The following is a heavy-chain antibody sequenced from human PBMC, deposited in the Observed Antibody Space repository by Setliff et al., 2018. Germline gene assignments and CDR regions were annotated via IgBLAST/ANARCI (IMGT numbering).Heavy chain of an antibody. CDR3: ARSGGSASASWFDS. D-gene: IGHD2-15*01. CDR2: IRASSDYI. V-gene: IGHV3-21*01. Sequence: GGSLRLSCAASGFIFNTYTMNWVRQAPGQGLEWVSFIRASSDYIYYAGSVKGRFTISRDNTKNSLDLQMNSLRVDDTAVYFCARSGGSASASWFDSWGQGTLVTVSS. CDR1: GFIFNTYT. J-gene: IGHJ5*01.